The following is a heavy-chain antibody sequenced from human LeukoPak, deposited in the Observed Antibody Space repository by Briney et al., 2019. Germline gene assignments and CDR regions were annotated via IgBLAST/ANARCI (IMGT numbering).Heavy chain of an antibody. J-gene: IGHJ4*02. V-gene: IGHV4-39*01. Sequence: SETLSLTCTVSGGSISSSSYCWGWIRQPPGQGLEWIGSIYYSGSTYYNPSLKSRVTISVDTPKDQFSLKLSSVPAADTAVYYCARPTVRGSGVDYWGQGTLVTVSS. CDR1: GGSISSSSYC. CDR2: IYYSGST. D-gene: IGHD3-10*01. CDR3: ARPTVRGSGVDY.